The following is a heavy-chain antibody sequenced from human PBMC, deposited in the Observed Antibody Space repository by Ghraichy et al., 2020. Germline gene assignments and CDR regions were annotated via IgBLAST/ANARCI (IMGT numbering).Heavy chain of an antibody. CDR2: IRNKAKSYIT. V-gene: IGHV3-72*01. CDR1: GFTFSDHY. Sequence: GGSLRLSCAASGFTFSDHYMDWVRQAPGKGLEWVGRIRNKAKSYITEYSAFVKCRFTISRDDSKNSLYLQMNSLKNEDKSMYYCAVGTGYCSITTCYRYFDYWGQGTLVTVSS. J-gene: IGHJ4*02. D-gene: IGHD2-2*01. CDR3: AVGTGYCSITTCYRYFDY.